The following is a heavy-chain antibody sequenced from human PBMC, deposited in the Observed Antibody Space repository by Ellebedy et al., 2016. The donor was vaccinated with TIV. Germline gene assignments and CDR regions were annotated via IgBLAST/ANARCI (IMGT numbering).Heavy chain of an antibody. V-gene: IGHV3-74*01. CDR3: ARLGYSYGDYYFDY. CDR1: GLTFSNSW. D-gene: IGHD5-18*01. Sequence: GESLKISCAASGLTFSNSWMHWVRQAPGKGLVWVSRINGDGSITSYADSVKGRFTISRDNAKNSLYLQMNSLRAEDTAVYYCARLGYSYGDYYFDYWGQGTLVTVSS. CDR2: INGDGSIT. J-gene: IGHJ4*02.